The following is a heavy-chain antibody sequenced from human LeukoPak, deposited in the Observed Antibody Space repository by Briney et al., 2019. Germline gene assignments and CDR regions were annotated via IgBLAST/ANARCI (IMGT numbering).Heavy chain of an antibody. V-gene: IGHV3-7*01. CDR1: GFTFSTYW. D-gene: IGHD1-26*01. CDR2: IKQDGSQK. CDR3: AREKSGSNAAFDY. J-gene: IGHJ4*02. Sequence: GGSLRLSCAVSGFTFSTYWMSWVRQAPGKGLEWVANIKQDGSQKYYVHSVKGRFTISRDNAKNSLYLQMNSLRAEDTVVYYCAREKSGSNAAFDYWGQGTLVTVSS.